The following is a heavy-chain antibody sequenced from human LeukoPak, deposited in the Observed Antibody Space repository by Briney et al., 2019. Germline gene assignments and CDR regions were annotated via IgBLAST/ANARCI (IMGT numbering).Heavy chain of an antibody. CDR1: GFIFSTHG. CDR3: ARDKCSGGSCYRWFDY. D-gene: IGHD2-15*01. Sequence: PGGSLRLSCTASGFIFSTHGMHWVRQAPGKGLEWVALIRYDGSNKYYADSVKGRFTISRDNSKNTLYLHVNSLRPEDTAVYYCARDKCSGGSCYRWFDYWGQGTLVTVSS. J-gene: IGHJ4*02. V-gene: IGHV3-30*02. CDR2: IRYDGSNK.